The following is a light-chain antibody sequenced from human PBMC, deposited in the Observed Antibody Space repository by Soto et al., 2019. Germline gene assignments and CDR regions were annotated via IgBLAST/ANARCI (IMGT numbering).Light chain of an antibody. V-gene: IGLV2-8*01. CDR3: SSYAGSNNLV. CDR2: EVS. J-gene: IGLJ2*01. CDR1: SSDVGGYNS. Sequence: QSALTQPPSASGSPGQSVTIPCSGTSSDVGGYNSVSWYQQHPGKVHKLMIYEVSKRPSGVPDRFSGSKSGNTASLTVSGLQAEDEADYYCSSYAGSNNLVFGGGTQLTVL.